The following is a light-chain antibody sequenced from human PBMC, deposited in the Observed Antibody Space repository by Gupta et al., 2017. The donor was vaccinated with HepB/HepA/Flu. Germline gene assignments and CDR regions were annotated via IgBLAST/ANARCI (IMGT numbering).Light chain of an antibody. CDR2: DVN. Sequence: QSALTQPASGSGSPGQSIAISCTGTSSDIGAYNSVSWYQQHPGKAPQLIIYDVNNRPSGVSNRFSGSKSGNTAFLIISGLQAEDEADYFCGSYTRSSTWLFGGGTKVTVL. CDR1: SSDIGAYNS. CDR3: GSYTRSSTWL. J-gene: IGLJ2*01. V-gene: IGLV2-14*03.